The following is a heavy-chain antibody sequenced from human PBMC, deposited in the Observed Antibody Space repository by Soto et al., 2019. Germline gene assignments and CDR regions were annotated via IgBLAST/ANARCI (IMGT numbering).Heavy chain of an antibody. D-gene: IGHD3-22*01. J-gene: IGHJ4*02. CDR3: ARQLSYYDSSGYTSGYFDY. Sequence: PGESLKISCKGSGYSFTSYWIGWVRQMPGKGLEWMGIIYPGDSDTRYSPSFQGQVTISADKSISTAYLQWSSLKASDTAMYYCARQLSYYDSSGYTSGYFDYWGQGTLVTVSS. V-gene: IGHV5-51*01. CDR2: IYPGDSDT. CDR1: GYSFTSYW.